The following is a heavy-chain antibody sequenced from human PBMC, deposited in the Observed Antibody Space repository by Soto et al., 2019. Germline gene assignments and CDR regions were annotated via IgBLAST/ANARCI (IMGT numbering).Heavy chain of an antibody. J-gene: IGHJ6*02. CDR1: GGSISSGGYY. D-gene: IGHD3-3*01. CDR2: IYYSGST. Sequence: QVQLQESGPGLVKPSQTLSLTCTVSGGSISSGGYYWSWIRQHPGKGLEWIGYIYYSGSTYYNPSLKGRVTISVDTSKNQFSLKLSSVTAADTAVYYCARDYDFWSGSIYYYYGMDVWGQGTTVTVSS. CDR3: ARDYDFWSGSIYYYYGMDV. V-gene: IGHV4-31*03.